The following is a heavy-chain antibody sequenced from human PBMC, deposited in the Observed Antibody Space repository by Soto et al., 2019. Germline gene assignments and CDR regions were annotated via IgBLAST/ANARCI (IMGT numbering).Heavy chain of an antibody. V-gene: IGHV3-48*01. J-gene: IGHJ4*02. Sequence: GSLRLSCAASGFTFSSYSMVWVRQAPGRGLEWVSYISSSSSAIYYADSVKGRFTISRDNAYNSLYLQMNSLRAEDTAVYYCARDILTGYYSPRVDYWGQGTLVTVSS. D-gene: IGHD3-9*01. CDR1: GFTFSSYS. CDR3: ARDILTGYYSPRVDY. CDR2: ISSSSSAI.